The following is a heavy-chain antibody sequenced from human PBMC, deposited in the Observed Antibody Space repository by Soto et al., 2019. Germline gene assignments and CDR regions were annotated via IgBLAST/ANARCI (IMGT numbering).Heavy chain of an antibody. Sequence: GASVKVSCKASGYTFTSYGISWVRQAPGQGLEWMGWISAYNGNTNYAQKLQGRVTMATDTSTSTAYMELRSLRSDDTAVYYCARDQRPLITMVRGASNWFDPWGQGTLVTVSS. J-gene: IGHJ5*02. D-gene: IGHD3-10*01. CDR3: ARDQRPLITMVRGASNWFDP. V-gene: IGHV1-18*01. CDR2: ISAYNGNT. CDR1: GYTFTSYG.